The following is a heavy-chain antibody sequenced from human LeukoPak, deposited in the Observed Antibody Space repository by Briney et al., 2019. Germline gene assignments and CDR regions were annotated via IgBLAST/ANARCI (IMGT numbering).Heavy chain of an antibody. V-gene: IGHV1-18*01. J-gene: IGHJ4*02. CDR1: GYXFTTFT. Sequence: ASVKVSCKASGYXFTTFTISWVRQAPGQGHEWMGWISAYNGNTNYAQKFQDRVTMTTDTSTSTAYMELRSLRSDDTAVYYCARGASTSFDSWGQGALVTVSS. CDR2: ISAYNGNT. CDR3: ARGASTSFDS.